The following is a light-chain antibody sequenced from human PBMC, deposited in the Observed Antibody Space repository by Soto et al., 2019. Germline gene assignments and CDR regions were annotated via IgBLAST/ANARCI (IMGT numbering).Light chain of an antibody. V-gene: IGKV1-6*01. J-gene: IGKJ4*01. CDR2: AAS. CDR3: LQDYNYPLT. CDR1: QGIRND. Sequence: AIQMTQSPSSLSAAVGDRITITCRASQGIRNDLGWYQQKPGKAPKLLIYAASSLQSGVPSRFSGSGSGTDFTLTISSLQPEDFATYYCLQDYNYPLTFGGGTKVEIK.